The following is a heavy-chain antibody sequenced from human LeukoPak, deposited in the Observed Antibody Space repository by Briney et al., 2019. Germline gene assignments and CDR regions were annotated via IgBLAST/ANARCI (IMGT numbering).Heavy chain of an antibody. J-gene: IGHJ4*02. CDR2: IYYSGST. CDR1: GGSFSSYY. V-gene: IGHV4-59*01. Sequence: SETLSLTCTVSGGSFSSYYWSWIRQPPGKGLEWLGYIYYSGSTNYNPSLKSRVSISVDTSKNQFSLKLSSVTAADTAVYYCARILSASGGYKFDSWGQGTLVTVSS. CDR3: ARILSASGGYKFDS. D-gene: IGHD3-22*01.